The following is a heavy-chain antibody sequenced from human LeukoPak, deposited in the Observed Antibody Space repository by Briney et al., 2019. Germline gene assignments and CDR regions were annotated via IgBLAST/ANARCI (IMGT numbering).Heavy chain of an antibody. D-gene: IGHD1-1*01. CDR3: ARAGRVQLERGWYFDL. CDR2: IYYSGST. V-gene: IGHV4-31*03. Sequence: SETLSLTCTVSGGSISSGGYYWSWIRQHPGKGLEWIGYIYYSGSTYYNPSLKSRVTISVDTSKNQFSLKLSSVTAADTAVYYCARAGRVQLERGWYFDLWGRGTLVTVSS. J-gene: IGHJ2*01. CDR1: GGSISSGGYY.